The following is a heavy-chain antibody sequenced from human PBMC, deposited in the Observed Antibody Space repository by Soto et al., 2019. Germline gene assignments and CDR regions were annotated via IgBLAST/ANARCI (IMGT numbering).Heavy chain of an antibody. D-gene: IGHD6-13*01. Sequence: PGESLKISCNGSGYSFTSYWIGWVRQMPGKGLEWMAIIYPGDSDTTYSPSFQGQVTISVDKSISTAYLQWSSLKASDSAMYYCARPVAGGIATTGGGNWFDPWGQGTLVTVSS. CDR1: GYSFTSYW. J-gene: IGHJ5*02. CDR2: IYPGDSDT. V-gene: IGHV5-51*01. CDR3: ARPVAGGIATTGGGNWFDP.